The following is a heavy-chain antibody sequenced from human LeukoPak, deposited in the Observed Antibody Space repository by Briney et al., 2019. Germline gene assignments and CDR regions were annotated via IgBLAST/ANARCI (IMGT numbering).Heavy chain of an antibody. CDR3: ARSEEDYDILTGYHLASGMDV. CDR2: IYYSGST. D-gene: IGHD3-9*01. CDR1: GGSISSYY. Sequence: SETLSLICTVSGGSISSYYWSWIRQPPGKGLEWIGYIYYSGSTNYNPSLKSRVTISVDTSKNQFSLKLSSVTAADTAVYYCARSEEDYDILTGYHLASGMDVWGKGTTVTVSS. V-gene: IGHV4-59*01. J-gene: IGHJ6*04.